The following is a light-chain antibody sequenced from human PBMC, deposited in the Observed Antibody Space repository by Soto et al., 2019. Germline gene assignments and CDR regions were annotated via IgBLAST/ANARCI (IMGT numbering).Light chain of an antibody. V-gene: IGLV9-49*01. CDR1: SGYSNYK. J-gene: IGLJ2*01. Sequence: QLVLTQSPSASASLGASVTLTCTLSSGYSNYKVDWYQQRPGKGPRFVMRVGTGGIVGSKGDGIPDRFSVLGSGLNRYLTIKNIQEEDESDYHCGADHGSGSNFVVFGGGTQLTVL. CDR2: VGTGGIVG. CDR3: GADHGSGSNFVV.